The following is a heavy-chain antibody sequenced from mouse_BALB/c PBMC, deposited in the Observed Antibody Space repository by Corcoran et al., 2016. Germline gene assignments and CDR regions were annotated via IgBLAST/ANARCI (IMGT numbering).Heavy chain of an antibody. CDR1: GYTFTSYV. CDR2: INPYNDGT. J-gene: IGHJ4*01. V-gene: IGHV1S136*01. CDR3: ARLITTVVATRYYYAMDY. D-gene: IGHD1-1*01. Sequence: EVQLQQSGPELVKPGASVKMSCKASGYTFTSYVMHWVKQKPGQGLEWIGYINPYNDGTKYNEKFKGKATLTSDKSSSTAYMELSSLTSEDSAVYYCARLITTVVATRYYYAMDYWGQGTSVTVSS.